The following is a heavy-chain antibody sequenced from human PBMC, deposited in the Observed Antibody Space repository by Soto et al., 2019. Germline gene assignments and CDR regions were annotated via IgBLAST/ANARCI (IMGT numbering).Heavy chain of an antibody. V-gene: IGHV3-74*01. Sequence: EVQLVESGGGLLQPGGSLRLSCAVSGSTFSNDWMHWVRQAPGKGLVWVSHINSDGSSTNYADFVKGRFTIARDNAKNTVYLQMNSLRAEDTAVYYCARDRSYSLDVWGKGTKVTVSS. J-gene: IGHJ6*04. CDR2: INSDGSST. CDR1: GSTFSNDW. CDR3: ARDRSYSLDV.